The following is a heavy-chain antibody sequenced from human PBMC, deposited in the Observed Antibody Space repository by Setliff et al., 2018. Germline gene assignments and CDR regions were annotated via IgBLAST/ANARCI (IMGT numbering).Heavy chain of an antibody. Sequence: PSETLSLTCTVYGGSFSNYYWNWIRQPAGKGLEWIGRIYVTESTKYNPSLKSRVTLSIDTSKNQFSLKLSSVTAADTAVYYCTRPHGGDYAFDIWGPGTMVTVSS. D-gene: IGHD4-17*01. CDR3: TRPHGGDYAFDI. J-gene: IGHJ3*02. V-gene: IGHV4-4*07. CDR1: GGSFSNYY. CDR2: IYVTEST.